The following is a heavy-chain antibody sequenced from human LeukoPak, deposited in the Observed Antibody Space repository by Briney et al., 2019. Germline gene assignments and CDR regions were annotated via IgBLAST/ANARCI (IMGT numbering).Heavy chain of an antibody. D-gene: IGHD5-12*01. J-gene: IGHJ6*03. CDR3: ARDRLVATISGYYMDV. V-gene: IGHV4-4*07. CDR1: GGSISSYY. CDR2: IYTSGST. Sequence: SETLSLTCTVSGGSISSYYWSWIRQPAGKGLEWIGRIYTSGSTNYNPSLKSRVTMSVDTSKNQFSLKLSSVTAADTAVYYCARDRLVATISGYYMDVWGKGTTVTVSS.